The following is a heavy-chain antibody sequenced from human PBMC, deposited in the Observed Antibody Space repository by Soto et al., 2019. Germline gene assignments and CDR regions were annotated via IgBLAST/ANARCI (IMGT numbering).Heavy chain of an antibody. CDR3: AASIAAAGYYYYYYGMDV. V-gene: IGHV1-58*01. J-gene: IGHJ6*02. CDR1: GFTFTSSA. D-gene: IGHD6-13*01. Sequence: SVKVSCKASGFTFTSSAVQWVRQARGQRLEWIGWIVVGSGNTNYAQKFQERVTITRDMSTSTAYLELSSLRSEDTAVYYCAASIAAAGYYYYYYGMDVWGQGTTVTVSS. CDR2: IVVGSGNT.